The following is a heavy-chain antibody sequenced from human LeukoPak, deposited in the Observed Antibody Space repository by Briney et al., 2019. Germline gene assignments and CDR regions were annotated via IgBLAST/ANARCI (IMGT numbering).Heavy chain of an antibody. V-gene: IGHV3-23*01. D-gene: IGHD5-12*01. Sequence: GGTLRLSCAASGVIFSNHGMNWVRQAPGKGLEWVSGISPRGDITYYTDSVKGRFTVSRDNFKNTVHLQVNSLRPEDTAVYFCAKDDAWIRFASWGQGILVTVSS. CDR3: AKDDAWIRFAS. CDR2: ISPRGDIT. CDR1: GVIFSNHG. J-gene: IGHJ5*01.